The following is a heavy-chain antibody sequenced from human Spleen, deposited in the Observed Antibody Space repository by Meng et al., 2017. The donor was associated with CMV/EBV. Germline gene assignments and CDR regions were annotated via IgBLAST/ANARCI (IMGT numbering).Heavy chain of an antibody. CDR3: TTDVISGWYRRGY. J-gene: IGHJ4*02. Sequence: GESLKISCAASGFTFSNAWMSWVRQAPGKGLEWVGRIKSKTDGGTTDYAAPVKGRFTISRDDSKNTLYLQMNSLKTEDTAVYYCTTDVISGWYRRGYWGQGTLVTVSS. V-gene: IGHV3-15*01. D-gene: IGHD6-19*01. CDR1: GFTFSNAW. CDR2: IKSKTDGGTT.